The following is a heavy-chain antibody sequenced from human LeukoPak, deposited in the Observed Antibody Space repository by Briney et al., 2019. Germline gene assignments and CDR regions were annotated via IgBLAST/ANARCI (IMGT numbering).Heavy chain of an antibody. Sequence: GGSLRLSCAASGFTFSDYYMSWIRQAPGKALEWVSYVSSGSSTIYYADSVKGRFTISRDNAKNALFLQVNSLRDEDTALYHCVAESAWLFDYWGQGTLVTVSS. CDR1: GFTFSDYY. J-gene: IGHJ4*02. D-gene: IGHD5-12*01. CDR3: VAESAWLFDY. V-gene: IGHV3-11*04. CDR2: VSSGSSTI.